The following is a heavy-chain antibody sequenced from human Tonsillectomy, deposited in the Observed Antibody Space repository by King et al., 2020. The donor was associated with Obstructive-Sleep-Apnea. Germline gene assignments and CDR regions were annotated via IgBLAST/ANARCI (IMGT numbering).Heavy chain of an antibody. Sequence: VQLVESGGGVVQPGRSLRLSCAASGFSFDDYAMHWVRQAPGKVLEWVSGIRWNSDTIGYADSVKGRFTISRDNAKNSVYLQMNSLRAGDTALYFCVKDKAGEYWPGLDLIDRGQGTPVTVS. V-gene: IGHV3-9*01. CDR3: VKDKAGEYWPGLDLID. CDR1: GFSFDDYA. CDR2: IRWNSDTI. D-gene: IGHD2/OR15-2a*01. J-gene: IGHJ4*02.